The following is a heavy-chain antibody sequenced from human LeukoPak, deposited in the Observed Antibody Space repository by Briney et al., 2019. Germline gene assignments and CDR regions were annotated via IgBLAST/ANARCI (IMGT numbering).Heavy chain of an antibody. CDR2: ISGSAGST. J-gene: IGHJ4*02. CDR1: GFTFSSYA. CDR3: AKSIYDSSGSSSDFDY. V-gene: IGHV3-23*01. D-gene: IGHD3-22*01. Sequence: GGSLRLSCAASGFTFSSYAMSWVRQAPGKGLEWVSAISGSAGSTSYADSVKGRFTISRDNSRNTLYLQMNSLRTEDTAVYYCAKSIYDSSGSSSDFDYWGRGTLVIVSS.